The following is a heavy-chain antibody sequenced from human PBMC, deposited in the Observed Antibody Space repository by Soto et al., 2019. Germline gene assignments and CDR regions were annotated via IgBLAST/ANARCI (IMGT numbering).Heavy chain of an antibody. Sequence: GESLKISCKGSGYSFTSYWIGWVRQMPGKGLEWMGIIYPGDSDTRYSPSFQGQVTISADKSISTAYLQWSSLKASDTAMYYCARRGITMIVVADSNDAFDIWGQGTMVTVS. CDR2: IYPGDSDT. V-gene: IGHV5-51*01. D-gene: IGHD3-22*01. CDR3: ARRGITMIVVADSNDAFDI. J-gene: IGHJ3*02. CDR1: GYSFTSYW.